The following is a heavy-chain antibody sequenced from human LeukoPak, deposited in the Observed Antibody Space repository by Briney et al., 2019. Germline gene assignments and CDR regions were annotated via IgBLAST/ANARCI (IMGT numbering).Heavy chain of an antibody. CDR3: ARDHYYDSSGYYPLYYYYGMDV. CDR2: ISSSSSTI. V-gene: IGHV3-48*04. CDR1: GFTFSSYS. Sequence: GGSLRLSCAASGFTFSSYSMNWVRQAPGKGLEWVSYISSSSSTIYYADSVKGRFTISRDNAKNSLYLQMNSLRAEDTAVYYCARDHYYDSSGYYPLYYYYGMDVWGQGTTVTVSS. J-gene: IGHJ6*02. D-gene: IGHD3-22*01.